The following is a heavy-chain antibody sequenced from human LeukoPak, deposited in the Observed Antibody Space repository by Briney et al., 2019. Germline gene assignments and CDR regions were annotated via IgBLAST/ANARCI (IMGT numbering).Heavy chain of an antibody. CDR3: VIVRGYFDSSGSDY. V-gene: IGHV3-64D*06. J-gene: IGHJ4*02. D-gene: IGHD3-9*01. Sequence: GGSLRLSCSASGFTFSSYTIHWVRQAPGKGLEFVSAIASNGGSAYYADSVKGRFTISRDNSKNTVYLQMSSLRAEDTAVYYCVIVRGYFDSSGSDYWGQGTLVTVSS. CDR1: GFTFSSYT. CDR2: IASNGGSA.